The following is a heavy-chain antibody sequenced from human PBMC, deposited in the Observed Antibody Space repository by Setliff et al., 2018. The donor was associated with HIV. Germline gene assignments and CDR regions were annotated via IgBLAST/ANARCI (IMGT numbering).Heavy chain of an antibody. CDR3: ARGPPFAY. CDR2: IYYSGAT. CDR1: GGSSIGSSFQ. Sequence: SETLSLTCTVSGGSSIGSSFQSTWIRQSPGKGLEWIGIIYYSGATYYNPSLTSRVTISVDTSRNQFFLKLTSVTADDTAIYYCARGPPFAYWGQGLLVTVSS. J-gene: IGHJ4*02. V-gene: IGHV4-39*07.